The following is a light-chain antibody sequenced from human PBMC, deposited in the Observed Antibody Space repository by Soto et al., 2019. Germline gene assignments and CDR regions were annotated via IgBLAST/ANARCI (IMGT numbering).Light chain of an antibody. CDR1: TSNIGSNP. V-gene: IGLV1-44*01. Sequence: QSVLTQPPSASAPPGQGVTISCSGSTSNIGSNPVNWYQQLPGTAPKLLMYSNTQRPSGVPDRFSGSKSGTSASLAISALQSEDESTYYCATWDDRLNVWLFGGGTKVT. J-gene: IGLJ1*01. CDR3: ATWDDRLNVWL. CDR2: SNT.